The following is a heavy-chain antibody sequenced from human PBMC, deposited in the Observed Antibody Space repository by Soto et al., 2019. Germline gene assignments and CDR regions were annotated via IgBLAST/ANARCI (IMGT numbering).Heavy chain of an antibody. CDR2: IYPGDSDT. D-gene: IGHD6-6*01. V-gene: IGHV5-51*01. CDR3: ARKLAPESSDS. J-gene: IGHJ4*02. Sequence: PGESLKISCKGSGYTFSTYWIAWVRQMPGKGLEWMGIIYPGDSDTKYSPAFQGQVTISADKSINTAYLQWTSLEASDTAMYYCARKLAPESSDSWGQGTLVPVSS. CDR1: GYTFSTYW.